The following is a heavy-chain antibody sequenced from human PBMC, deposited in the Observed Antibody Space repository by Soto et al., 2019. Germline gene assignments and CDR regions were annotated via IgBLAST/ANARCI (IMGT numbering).Heavy chain of an antibody. Sequence: NPSETLSLTCAVYGGSFSGYYWSWIRQPPGKGLEWIGEISHSGSTNYNPSLKSRVTISVDTSKNQFSLKLSSVTAADTAVYYCASRLRLGELSLSPPYYYYGMDVWGQGTTVTVS. CDR1: GGSFSGYY. D-gene: IGHD3-16*02. CDR2: ISHSGST. CDR3: ASRLRLGELSLSPPYYYYGMDV. V-gene: IGHV4-34*01. J-gene: IGHJ6*02.